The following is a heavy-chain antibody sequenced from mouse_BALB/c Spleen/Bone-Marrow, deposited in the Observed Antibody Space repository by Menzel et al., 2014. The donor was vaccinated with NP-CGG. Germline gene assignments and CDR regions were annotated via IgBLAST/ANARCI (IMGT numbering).Heavy chain of an antibody. CDR3: ARDGDYDEGYAVDY. CDR1: GYAFTNYL. Sequence: QVHVKQSGAELVRPGTSVKVSCKASGYAFTNYLIEWVKQRPGQGLEWIGVINPGSGGTNYNEKFKGKATLTADKSSSTAYMQLSSLTSDDSAVYFCARDGDYDEGYAVDYWGQGTSVTVSS. J-gene: IGHJ4*01. V-gene: IGHV1-54*01. CDR2: INPGSGGT. D-gene: IGHD2-4*01.